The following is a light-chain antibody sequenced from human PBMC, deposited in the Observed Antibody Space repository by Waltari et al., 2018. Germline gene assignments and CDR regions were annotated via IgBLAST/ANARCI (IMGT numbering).Light chain of an antibody. CDR1: NNL. V-gene: IGLV2-23*01. CDR2: ATT. CDR3: CAYEPFNRV. Sequence: QSALTQPASVSGSPGQSITISCSGTNNLVSWYQQFPGKVPKLVIYATTERPSGVSIRFSGSKSGDTASLTSSGLQPGDEADYYCCAYEPFNRVFGGGTKLTVL. J-gene: IGLJ3*02.